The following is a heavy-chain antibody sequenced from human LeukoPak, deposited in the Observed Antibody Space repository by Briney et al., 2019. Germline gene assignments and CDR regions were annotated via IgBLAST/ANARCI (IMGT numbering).Heavy chain of an antibody. D-gene: IGHD4-23*01. CDR1: GFTFSSHG. J-gene: IGHJ2*01. V-gene: IGHV3-23*01. Sequence: PGGTLRLSCAASGFTFSSHGMSWVRQAPGKGLEWVSGIVGGAGGTYYADSVKGRFTISRDNSRNTLYLQMNSLRPGDTALYYCAKDMPPNYGGNSAFWYFDLWGRGTLVTVSS. CDR3: AKDMPPNYGGNSAFWYFDL. CDR2: IVGGAGGT.